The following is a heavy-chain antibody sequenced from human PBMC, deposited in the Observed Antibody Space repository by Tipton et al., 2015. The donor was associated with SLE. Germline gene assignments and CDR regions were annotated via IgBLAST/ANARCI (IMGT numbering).Heavy chain of an antibody. CDR2: INHSGGT. Sequence: TLSLTCAVYGGSFSGYYWSWIRQPPGKGLEWIGEINHSGGTNYNPSPKSRVTISVDTSKNQFSLKLSSVTAADTAVYYCARAPGLDRDYYYYYYMDVWGKGATVTVSS. D-gene: IGHD3/OR15-3a*01. J-gene: IGHJ6*03. CDR1: GGSFSGYY. CDR3: ARAPGLDRDYYYYYYMDV. V-gene: IGHV4-34*01.